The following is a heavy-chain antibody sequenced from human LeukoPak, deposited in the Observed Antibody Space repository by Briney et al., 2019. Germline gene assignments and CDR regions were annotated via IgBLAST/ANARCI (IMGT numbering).Heavy chain of an antibody. Sequence: GGSLRLSCAASGFTFSVYWMNWVRQAPGKGLEWVANIDQDGGGKYYLDSVKGRFTISRDNAKSSLYLQIDSLRAEDTAVYYCARGDWASFDYWGQGSLLTVSS. CDR3: ARGDWASFDY. CDR1: GFTFSVYW. J-gene: IGHJ4*02. V-gene: IGHV3-7*01. D-gene: IGHD2-21*02. CDR2: IDQDGGGK.